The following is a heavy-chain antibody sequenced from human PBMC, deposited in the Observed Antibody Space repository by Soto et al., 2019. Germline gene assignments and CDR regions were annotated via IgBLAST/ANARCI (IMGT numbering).Heavy chain of an antibody. J-gene: IGHJ4*02. V-gene: IGHV1-8*01. D-gene: IGHD3-3*01. Sequence: ASVKVSCKASGYTFTSYDINWVRQATGQGLEWMGWMNPNSGNTGYAQKFQGRVTITRDTSASTAYMELSSLRSEDTAVYYCAGSFGVVTDFDYWGQGTLVTVSS. CDR1: GYTFTSYD. CDR3: AGSFGVVTDFDY. CDR2: MNPNSGNT.